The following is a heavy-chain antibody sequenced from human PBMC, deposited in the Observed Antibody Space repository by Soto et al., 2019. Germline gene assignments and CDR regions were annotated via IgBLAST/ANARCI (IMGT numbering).Heavy chain of an antibody. Sequence: GGSLRLSCAASGFTFSDYYMSWIRQAPGKGLEWVSYISSSGSTIYYADSVKGRFTIPRDNAKNSLYLQMNSLIAEDTAVYYCASSFGYVLRFLEWPLEGSYFDYWGQGTLVTVSS. D-gene: IGHD3-3*01. CDR1: GFTFSDYY. CDR2: ISSSGSTI. V-gene: IGHV3-11*01. CDR3: ASSFGYVLRFLEWPLEGSYFDY. J-gene: IGHJ4*02.